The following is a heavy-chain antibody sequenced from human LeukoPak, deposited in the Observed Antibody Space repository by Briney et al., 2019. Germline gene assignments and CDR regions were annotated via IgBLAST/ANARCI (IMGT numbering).Heavy chain of an antibody. CDR1: GFTFSSYS. CDR2: ISSSSYI. CDR3: ARDKDFWSGYYDY. D-gene: IGHD3-3*01. V-gene: IGHV3-21*01. Sequence: GGSLRLSCAASGFTFSSYSMNWVRQAPGKGLEWVSSISSSSYIYYADSVKGRFTISRDNAKNSLYLQMNSLRAEDTAVYCCARDKDFWSGYYDYWGQGTLVTVSS. J-gene: IGHJ4*02.